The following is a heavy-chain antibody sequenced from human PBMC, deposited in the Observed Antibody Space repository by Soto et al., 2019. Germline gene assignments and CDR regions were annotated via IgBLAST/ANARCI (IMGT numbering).Heavy chain of an antibody. CDR3: AAEITIFGVVTNDAFDI. CDR2: IVVGSGNT. D-gene: IGHD3-3*01. Sequence: GASVKVSCKASGFTFTSSATQWVRQARGQRLEWIGWIVVGSGNTNYAQKFQERVTITRDMSTSTAYMELSSLRSEDTAVYYCAAEITIFGVVTNDAFDIWGQGTIVTVSS. J-gene: IGHJ3*02. CDR1: GFTFTSSA. V-gene: IGHV1-58*02.